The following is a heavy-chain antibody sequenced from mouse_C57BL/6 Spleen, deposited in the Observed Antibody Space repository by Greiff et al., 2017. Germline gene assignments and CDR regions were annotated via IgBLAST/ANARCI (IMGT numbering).Heavy chain of an antibody. CDR3: AGGDYDYDEGFAY. V-gene: IGHV1-72*01. Sequence: VQLQQSGAELVKPGASVKLSCKASGYTFSRFWMHWVKQRSGRGRVWIGRIDPNSGGTKYNEKFKGKATLTVDKPSSTAYMQLSSLTSDDSEVYYCAGGDYDYDEGFAYWGQGTLVTVSA. CDR1: GYTFSRFW. CDR2: IDPNSGGT. D-gene: IGHD2-4*01. J-gene: IGHJ3*01.